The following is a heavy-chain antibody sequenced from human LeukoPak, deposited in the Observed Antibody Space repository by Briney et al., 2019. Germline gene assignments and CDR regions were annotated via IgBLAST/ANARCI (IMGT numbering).Heavy chain of an antibody. CDR1: GGSISSSSCY. D-gene: IGHD2-2*01. CDR2: IYYSGST. V-gene: IGHV4-39*01. J-gene: IGHJ6*03. Sequence: SETLSLTCTVSGGSISSSSCYWGWIRQPPGKGLEWIGSIYYSGSTYYNPSLKSLVTISVDTSKNQFSLKLSSVTAADTAVYYCASTPAASIDYYYYYMDVWGKGTTVTVSS. CDR3: ASTPAASIDYYYYYMDV.